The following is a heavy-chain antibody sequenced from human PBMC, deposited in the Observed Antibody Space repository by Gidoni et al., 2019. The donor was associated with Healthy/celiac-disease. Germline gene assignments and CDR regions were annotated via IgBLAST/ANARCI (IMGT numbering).Heavy chain of an antibody. J-gene: IGHJ4*02. D-gene: IGHD1-26*01. CDR2: IIPILGIA. Sequence: QGQLVQSGAEGKKPGSEVKVSCKAAGGTFSSYTISWVRQAPGQGLEWRGWIIPILGIANYAPQFQGRVTITADKSTSTAYMELSSLRSEDTAVYYCARVLVGGRGRDYWGQGTLVTVSS. CDR1: GGTFSSYT. V-gene: IGHV1-69*02. CDR3: ARVLVGGRGRDY.